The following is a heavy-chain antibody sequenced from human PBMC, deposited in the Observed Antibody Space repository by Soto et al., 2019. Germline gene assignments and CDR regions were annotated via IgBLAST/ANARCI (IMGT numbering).Heavy chain of an antibody. V-gene: IGHV3-21*01. J-gene: IGHJ6*02. CDR2: ISSSSSYI. CDR3: ARGITIFGVVMGDGMDV. Sequence: EVQLVESGGGLVKPGGSLRLSCAASGFTFSSYSMNWVRQAPGKGLEWVSSISSSSSYIYYADSVKGRFTISRDNAKNSLYLQMNSLSAEDTAVYSCARGITIFGVVMGDGMDVWGQGTTVTVSS. D-gene: IGHD3-3*01. CDR1: GFTFSSYS.